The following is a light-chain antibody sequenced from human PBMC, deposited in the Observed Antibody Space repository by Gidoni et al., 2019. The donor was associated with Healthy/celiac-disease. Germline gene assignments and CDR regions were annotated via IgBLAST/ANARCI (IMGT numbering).Light chain of an antibody. CDR2: AAT. V-gene: IGKV1-9*01. Sequence: DIQLTLSPSFLSASVGDRVTITCRASQGISSSLAWYQQKPGKATKLLIYAATTLQSGVPSRLGSSGSGTELTLTSSSLQPEDVATYYCQQINRYPYTFGQGTKLEIK. CDR3: QQINRYPYT. CDR1: QGISSS. J-gene: IGKJ2*01.